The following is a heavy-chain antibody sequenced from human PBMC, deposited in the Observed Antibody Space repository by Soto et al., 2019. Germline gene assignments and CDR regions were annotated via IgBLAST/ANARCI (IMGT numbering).Heavy chain of an antibody. CDR2: IYHSGST. CDR1: GYSISSGYY. Sequence: PSETLSLTCAVSGYSISSGYYWGWIRQPPGKGLEWIGSIYHSGSTYYNPSLKSRVTISVDTSKNQFSLKLSSVTAADTAVYYCARSKYYGSGSYYNEGAFDIWSQGTMVNVSS. D-gene: IGHD3-10*01. V-gene: IGHV4-38-2*01. CDR3: ARSKYYGSGSYYNEGAFDI. J-gene: IGHJ3*02.